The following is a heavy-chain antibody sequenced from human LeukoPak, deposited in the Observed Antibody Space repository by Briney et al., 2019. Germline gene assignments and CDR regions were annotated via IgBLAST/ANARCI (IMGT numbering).Heavy chain of an antibody. CDR2: MYHSGST. Sequence: SETLSLTCAVSGGSISSSNWWCWVRQPPGKGLEWIGEMYHSGSTNYNPSLKSRVTISVDKSKNQFSLKLYSVTAADTAVYYCARKIYGDYNRFDYWGQGTLVTVSS. J-gene: IGHJ4*02. CDR1: GGSISSSNW. V-gene: IGHV4-4*02. D-gene: IGHD4-17*01. CDR3: ARKIYGDYNRFDY.